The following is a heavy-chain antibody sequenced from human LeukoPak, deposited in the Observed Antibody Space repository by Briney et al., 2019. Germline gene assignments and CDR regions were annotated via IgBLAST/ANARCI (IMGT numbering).Heavy chain of an antibody. Sequence: ASVKVSCKASGYTFTSYDINWVRQATGQGLECMGWMNPNSGNTGYAQKFQGRVTMTRNTSISTAYMELSSLRSEDTAVYYCARALNYYGSGNHFDYWGQGTLVTVSS. CDR1: GYTFTSYD. CDR3: ARALNYYGSGNHFDY. V-gene: IGHV1-8*01. J-gene: IGHJ4*02. CDR2: MNPNSGNT. D-gene: IGHD3-10*01.